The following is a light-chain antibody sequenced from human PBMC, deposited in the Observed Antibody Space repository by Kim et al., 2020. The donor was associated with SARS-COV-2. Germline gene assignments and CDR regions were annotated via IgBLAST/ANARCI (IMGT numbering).Light chain of an antibody. J-gene: IGKJ1*01. V-gene: IGKV1-5*03. CDR3: QEYHSYWM. Sequence: DIQMTQSPSTLSAFVGDRVTITCRASQNINIWLAWYQHKPGKAPQPPVQRASTLLSGVPSRFSGSGPGTQFTLTISGLQTEDFATYYCQEYHSYWMCGEGAKVDIK. CDR1: QNINIW. CDR2: RAS.